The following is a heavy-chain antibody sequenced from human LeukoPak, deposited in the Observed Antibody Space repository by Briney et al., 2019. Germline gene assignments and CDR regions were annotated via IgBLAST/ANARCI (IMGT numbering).Heavy chain of an antibody. D-gene: IGHD3-10*01. CDR1: GYTFTGYC. V-gene: IGHV1-2*02. CDR2: INPNSGGT. CDR3: ARALRSTMVRGALYYYYYMDV. J-gene: IGHJ6*03. Sequence: ASVKVSCKASGYTFTGYCMHWVRQAPGQGLEWMGWINPNSGGTNYAQKFQGRVTMTRDTSISTAYMELSRLRSDDTAVYYCARALRSTMVRGALYYYYYMDVWGKGTTVTVSS.